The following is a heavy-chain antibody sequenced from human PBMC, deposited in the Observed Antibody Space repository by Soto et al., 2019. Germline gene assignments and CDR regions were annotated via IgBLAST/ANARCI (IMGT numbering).Heavy chain of an antibody. J-gene: IGHJ4*02. Sequence: GSLRLSCAASGFTFSSYSMNWVRQAPGKGLEWVSYINSRSSTIYYADSVKGRFTISRDNAKNSLYLHMNSLRDEDTAVYYCARGIAAAVPFYFDDWGQGTLVTVSS. CDR3: ARGIAAAVPFYFDD. CDR2: INSRSSTI. D-gene: IGHD6-13*01. V-gene: IGHV3-48*02. CDR1: GFTFSSYS.